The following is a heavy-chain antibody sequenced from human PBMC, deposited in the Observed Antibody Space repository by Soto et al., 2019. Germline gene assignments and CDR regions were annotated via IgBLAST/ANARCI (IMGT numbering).Heavy chain of an antibody. Sequence: SLTCTVSGASISSSYWSWIRQSPGKGLEWIGYVYYSGSTKYNPSLKSRVTISVDTSKNQFSLKLSSVTAADTAVYYCVRGYYDSNRQSNTFGICGEGTIVTV. V-gene: IGHV4-59*01. J-gene: IGHJ3*02. CDR1: GASISSSY. CDR2: VYYSGST. CDR3: VRGYYDSNRQSNTFGI. D-gene: IGHD3-22*01.